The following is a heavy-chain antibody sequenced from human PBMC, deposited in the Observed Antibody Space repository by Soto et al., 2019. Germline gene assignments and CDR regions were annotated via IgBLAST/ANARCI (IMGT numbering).Heavy chain of an antibody. CDR1: GYSISLGYY. J-gene: IGHJ5*02. Sequence: PSETLSLTCAVSGYSISLGYYWGWIRQPPGKGLEWIGSIYHSGSTYYRPSRKSRVTISVDTSKNQFSLKLSSVTAADTAVYYCARQVPAAIRLGWFDPWGQGTLVTVSS. CDR2: IYHSGST. CDR3: ARQVPAAIRLGWFDP. D-gene: IGHD2-2*02. V-gene: IGHV4-38-2*01.